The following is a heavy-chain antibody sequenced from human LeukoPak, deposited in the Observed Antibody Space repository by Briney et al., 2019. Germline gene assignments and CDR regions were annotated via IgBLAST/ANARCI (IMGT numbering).Heavy chain of an antibody. V-gene: IGHV1-18*01. CDR3: ARGEYQLLSFQNWFDP. J-gene: IGHJ5*02. D-gene: IGHD2-2*01. CDR1: GYTFTSYG. Sequence: GASVKVSCKASGYTFTSYGISWVRQAPGQGLEWMGWISAYNGNTNYAQKLQGRVTMTTDTSTSTAYMELRSLRSDDTAVYYCARGEYQLLSFQNWFDPWGQGTLVTVSS. CDR2: ISAYNGNT.